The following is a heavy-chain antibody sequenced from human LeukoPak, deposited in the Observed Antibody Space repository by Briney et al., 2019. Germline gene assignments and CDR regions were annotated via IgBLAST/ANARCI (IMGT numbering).Heavy chain of an antibody. V-gene: IGHV3-48*01. CDR3: ARDRGRDGYNFDY. J-gene: IGHJ4*02. CDR1: GFTFSSSS. CDR2: ISSSSSTM. D-gene: IGHD5-24*01. Sequence: PGRSLRLSCAASGFTFSSSSMNWVRQAPGKGLEWVSYISSSSSTMYYADSVKGRFTISRDNAKNSLYLQMNSLRAEDTAVYYCARDRGRDGYNFDYWGQGTLVIVSS.